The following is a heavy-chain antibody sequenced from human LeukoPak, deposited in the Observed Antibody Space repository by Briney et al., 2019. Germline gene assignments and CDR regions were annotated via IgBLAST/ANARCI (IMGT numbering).Heavy chain of an antibody. J-gene: IGHJ6*02. V-gene: IGHV4-34*01. CDR3: ARGGPYYDFWSGPPYYYYYYGMDV. CDR1: GGSFSGYY. Sequence: TSETLSLTCAVYGGSFSGYYWSWIRQPPGKGLEWIGEINHSGSTSYNPSLKSRVTISVDTSKNQFSLKLSSVTAADTAVYYCARGGPYYDFWSGPPYYYYYYGMDVWGQGTTVTVSS. D-gene: IGHD3-3*01. CDR2: INHSGST.